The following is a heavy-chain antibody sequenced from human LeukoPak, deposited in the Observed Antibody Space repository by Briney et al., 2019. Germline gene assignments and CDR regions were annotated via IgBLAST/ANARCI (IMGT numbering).Heavy chain of an antibody. CDR2: ISWNSGSI. D-gene: IGHD3-3*01. V-gene: IGHV3-9*01. Sequence: GGSLRLSCAASGFTFDDYAMHWVRQAPGKGLKWVSGISWNSGSIGYADSVKGRFTISRDNAKNSLYLQMNSLRAEDTALYYCAKDIAYDFWGGYYNYFDYWGQGTLVTVSS. J-gene: IGHJ4*02. CDR1: GFTFDDYA. CDR3: AKDIAYDFWGGYYNYFDY.